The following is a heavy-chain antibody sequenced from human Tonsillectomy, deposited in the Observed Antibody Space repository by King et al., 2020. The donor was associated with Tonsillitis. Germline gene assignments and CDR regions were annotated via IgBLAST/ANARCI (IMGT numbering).Heavy chain of an antibody. CDR2: IRSKGNGGTT. D-gene: IGHD6-13*01. Sequence: VQLVESGGGLEQPGRSLRLSCTASGFTFGDYAMSWFRQAPGKGREWVGFIRSKGNGGTTEYAASVKGRFIISRDDSKSIAYLQMNSLKTEDTAVYYCTRGGTAAGFYYYYMDVWGKGTTVTVSS. CDR3: TRGGTAAGFYYYYMDV. J-gene: IGHJ6*03. CDR1: GFTFGDYA. V-gene: IGHV3-49*03.